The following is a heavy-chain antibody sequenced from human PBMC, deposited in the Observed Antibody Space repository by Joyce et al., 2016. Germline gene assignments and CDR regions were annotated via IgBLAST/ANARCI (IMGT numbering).Heavy chain of an antibody. J-gene: IGHJ2*01. D-gene: IGHD3-10*01. V-gene: IGHV3-30-3*01. Sequence: QVQRVEFGGGVVQPGGSLRLSCAASGFTFSSFAMHWVRQAPGKGLEWVAIISYDGNKKYYADSVKGRFTISRDNSKSTLYLQMNSLRPEDTAVYFCARDLGFGELSNWYFDLWGRGTLVTVSS. CDR1: GFTFSSFA. CDR2: ISYDGNKK. CDR3: ARDLGFGELSNWYFDL.